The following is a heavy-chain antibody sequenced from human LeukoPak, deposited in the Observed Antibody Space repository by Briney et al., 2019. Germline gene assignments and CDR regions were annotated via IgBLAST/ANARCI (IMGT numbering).Heavy chain of an antibody. J-gene: IGHJ5*02. CDR3: ARGYCSGGSCNWFDP. Sequence: GESLKISCKGSGYSFTNYWISWERQMPGKGLEWMGKIDPSDSYTNYSPSFQGHVTISADKSISTTYLQWSSLKASDTAMYYCARGYCSGGSCNWFDPWGQGTLVTVSS. CDR2: IDPSDSYT. D-gene: IGHD2-15*01. CDR1: GYSFTNYW. V-gene: IGHV5-10-1*01.